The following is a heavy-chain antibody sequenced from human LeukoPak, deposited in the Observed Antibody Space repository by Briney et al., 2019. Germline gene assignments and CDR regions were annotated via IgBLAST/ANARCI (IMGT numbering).Heavy chain of an antibody. V-gene: IGHV3-48*01. J-gene: IGHJ3*02. CDR3: ARKRGHDAFDI. D-gene: IGHD5-24*01. CDR1: GFTFSSYS. CDR2: ISSNIDTT. Sequence: PGGSLRLSCAVSGFTFSSYSMNWVRQAPGKGLEWLSCISSNIDTTYYADSVRGRFTISRDNAKNSLYLQMNSLRAEDTAVYYCARKRGHDAFDIWGQGTMVTVSS.